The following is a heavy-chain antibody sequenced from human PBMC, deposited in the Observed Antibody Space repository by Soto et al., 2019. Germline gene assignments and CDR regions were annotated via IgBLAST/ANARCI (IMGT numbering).Heavy chain of an antibody. CDR1: GHTLIDYY. CDR3: AINYYDSSGYLY. V-gene: IGHV1-46*01. Sequence: ASVKVSCKTSGHTLIDYYMHWVRQAPGQGLDWLGKIDPSGNGTSYAERFQGRITLTSDTSTKTVYVELSSLRSEDTAIYYCAINYYDSSGYLYWGQGTLVTVSS. J-gene: IGHJ4*02. D-gene: IGHD3-22*01. CDR2: IDPSGNGT.